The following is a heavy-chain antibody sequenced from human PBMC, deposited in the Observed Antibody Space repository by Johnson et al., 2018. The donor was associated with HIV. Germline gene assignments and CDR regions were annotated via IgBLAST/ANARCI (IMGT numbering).Heavy chain of an antibody. CDR1: GLTVGTNY. D-gene: IGHD3-9*01. J-gene: IGHJ3*01. CDR3: ARDGRDLVTRGSFDV. CDR2: IFSVGYV. Sequence: VQLVESGGGLVQPGGSLRLSCAASGLTVGTNYMSWVRPAPGTGLEWVSVIFSVGYVYYADSVKGRFTISRDNSKNMVYLQMNSLRPEDTAVYYCARDGRDLVTRGSFDVWGQGTVVTVSS. V-gene: IGHV3-66*02.